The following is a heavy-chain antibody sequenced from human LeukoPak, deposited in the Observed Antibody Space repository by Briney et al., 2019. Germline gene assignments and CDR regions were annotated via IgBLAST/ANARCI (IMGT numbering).Heavy chain of an antibody. CDR1: GGSISSYY. D-gene: IGHD5-18*01. CDR2: IYTSGST. V-gene: IGHV4-4*07. Sequence: ASETLSLTCTVSGGSISSYYWTWIRQSAGKGLEWIGRIYTSGSTYYTPSLKSRVSISVDTSKNQFSLKLSSVTAADTAVYYCARGRYSYGPQNYDYMDVWGKGTTVTISS. J-gene: IGHJ6*03. CDR3: ARGRYSYGPQNYDYMDV.